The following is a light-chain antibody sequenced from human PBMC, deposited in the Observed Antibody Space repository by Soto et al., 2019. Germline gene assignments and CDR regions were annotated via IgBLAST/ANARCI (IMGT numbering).Light chain of an antibody. Sequence: DIQMTQSPSSLSASLGDRVTITCRASQSIGGYLNWYQHKPGKAPKLLMYAASSLQSGVPSRFSGSGSGTDFTLTISSLQPEGFATYYCQQSYSTPRTFGQGTKVEIK. CDR1: QSIGGY. J-gene: IGKJ1*01. CDR3: QQSYSTPRT. CDR2: AAS. V-gene: IGKV1-39*01.